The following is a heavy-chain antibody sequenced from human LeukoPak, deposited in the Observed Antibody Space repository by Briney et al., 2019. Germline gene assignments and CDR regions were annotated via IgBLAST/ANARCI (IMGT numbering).Heavy chain of an antibody. CDR2: IKQDGSEK. CDR3: ARERAGFYSSPYYFDY. Sequence: GGSLRLSCAASEFTFSNCWMGWVRQAPEKGLEWVANIKQDGSEKYYVDSVKGRFTISRDNAKNSLYLQMNSLRAEDTAVYYCARERAGFYSSPYYFDYWGQGTLVTVSS. V-gene: IGHV3-7*03. D-gene: IGHD6-13*01. CDR1: EFTFSNCW. J-gene: IGHJ4*02.